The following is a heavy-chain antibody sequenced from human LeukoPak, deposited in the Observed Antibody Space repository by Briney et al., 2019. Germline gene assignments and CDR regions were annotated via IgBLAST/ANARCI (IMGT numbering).Heavy chain of an antibody. CDR1: GGTFSSYA. Sequence: SVKVSCKASGGTFSSYAISWVRQAPGQGLEWMGGIIPIFGTANYAQKFQGRVTITADESTSTAYMELSSLRSEDTAVYYCARDLVDSSGWYWSVLNYYGMDVWGRGTTVTVSS. D-gene: IGHD6-19*01. J-gene: IGHJ6*02. V-gene: IGHV1-69*13. CDR3: ARDLVDSSGWYWSVLNYYGMDV. CDR2: IIPIFGTA.